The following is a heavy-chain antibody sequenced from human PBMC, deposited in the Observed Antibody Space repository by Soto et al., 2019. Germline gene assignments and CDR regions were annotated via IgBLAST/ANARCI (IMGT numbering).Heavy chain of an antibody. Sequence: SETLSLTCTVSGGSISSYYWSWIRQPPGKGLEWIGYIYYSGSTNYNPSLKSRVTISVDTSKNQFSLKLSSVTAADTAVYYCARGRPGYSSSSDYWGQGTLVTVS. V-gene: IGHV4-59*01. CDR3: ARGRPGYSSSSDY. D-gene: IGHD6-6*01. CDR2: IYYSGST. J-gene: IGHJ4*02. CDR1: GGSISSYY.